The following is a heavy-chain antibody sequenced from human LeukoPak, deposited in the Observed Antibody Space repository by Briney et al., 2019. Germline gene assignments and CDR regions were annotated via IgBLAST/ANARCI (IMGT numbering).Heavy chain of an antibody. Sequence: ASVKVSCKVSGYTLTELSMHWVRQAPGKGLEWMGGFDPEDGETIYAQKFQGRVTMTRDTSTSTVYMELSSLRSEDTAVYYCARVNYYYDSSGYYHNYFDYWGQGTLVTVSS. V-gene: IGHV1-24*01. CDR2: FDPEDGET. J-gene: IGHJ4*02. CDR1: GYTLTELS. D-gene: IGHD3-22*01. CDR3: ARVNYYYDSSGYYHNYFDY.